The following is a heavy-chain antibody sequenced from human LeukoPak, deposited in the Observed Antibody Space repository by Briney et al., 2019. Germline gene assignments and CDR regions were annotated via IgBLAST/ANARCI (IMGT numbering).Heavy chain of an antibody. D-gene: IGHD3-10*01. CDR3: ARKAAGWGVLDH. CDR1: GFIFETYW. Sequence: SGGSLRLSCAASGFIFETYWMNWVRQVPGGGLEWVANVKHDGSEEYYVESVKGRFIISRDNANKLLYLQMNTLRAEDTAIYYCARKAAGWGVLDHWGQGILVTVSS. V-gene: IGHV3-7*03. CDR2: VKHDGSEE. J-gene: IGHJ4*02.